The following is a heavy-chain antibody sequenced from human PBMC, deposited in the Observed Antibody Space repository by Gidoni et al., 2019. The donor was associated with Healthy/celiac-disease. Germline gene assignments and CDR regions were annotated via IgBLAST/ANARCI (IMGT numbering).Heavy chain of an antibody. V-gene: IGHV3-30*18. Sequence: QVQLVESGGGVVQPGRSLRLSCAASGFTFSSYGMHWVRQAPGKGLEWVAVISYDGSNKYYADSVKGRFTISRDNSKNTLYLQMNSLRAEDTAVYYCAKSGGDYSGSLPFWGQGTLVTVSS. CDR2: ISYDGSNK. CDR3: AKSGGDYSGSLPF. J-gene: IGHJ4*02. CDR1: GFTFSSYG. D-gene: IGHD1-26*01.